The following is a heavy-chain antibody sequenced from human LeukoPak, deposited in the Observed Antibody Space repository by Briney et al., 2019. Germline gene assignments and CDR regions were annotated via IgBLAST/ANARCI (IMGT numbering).Heavy chain of an antibody. CDR2: ISGSGGST. CDR3: AKDGALIVLMVYAPNYYMDV. D-gene: IGHD2-8*01. CDR1: GFTFSSYA. Sequence: GGSLRLSCAASGFTFSSYAMSWVRQAPGKGLEWVSAISGSGGSTYYADSVKGRFTISRDNSKNTLYLQMNSLRAEDTAVYYCAKDGALIVLMVYAPNYYMDVWGKGTTVTVSS. V-gene: IGHV3-23*01. J-gene: IGHJ6*03.